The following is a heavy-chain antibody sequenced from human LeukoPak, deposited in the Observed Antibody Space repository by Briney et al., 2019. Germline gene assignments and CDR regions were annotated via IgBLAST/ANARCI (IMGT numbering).Heavy chain of an antibody. CDR2: IYYSGST. V-gene: IGHV4-31*03. D-gene: IGHD3-22*01. CDR3: ARADSSGYKDY. Sequence: SETLSLTCTVSGGSISSGGYYWSWIRQHPGKGPEWIGYIYYSGSTYYNPSLKSRVTISVDTSKNQFSLKLSSVTAADTAVYYCARADSSGYKDYWGQGTLVTVSS. CDR1: GGSISSGGYY. J-gene: IGHJ4*02.